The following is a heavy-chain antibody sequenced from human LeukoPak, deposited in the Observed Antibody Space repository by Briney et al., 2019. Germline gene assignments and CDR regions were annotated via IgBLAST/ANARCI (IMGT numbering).Heavy chain of an antibody. CDR2: ISVSGNT. Sequence: GGSLRLSCAASGFTLSSYAMSWVRQAPGKGLEWVSAISVSGNTYHADSVKGRFTISRDSSKNTLYLQMNRLRAEDAAVYYCARVLRYCSGGNCYSGGLGYMDVWGKGTTVTISS. J-gene: IGHJ6*03. V-gene: IGHV3-23*01. CDR1: GFTLSSYA. D-gene: IGHD2-15*01. CDR3: ARVLRYCSGGNCYSGGLGYMDV.